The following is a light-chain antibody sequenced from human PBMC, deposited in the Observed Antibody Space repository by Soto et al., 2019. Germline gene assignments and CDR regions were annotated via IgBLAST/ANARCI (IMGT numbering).Light chain of an antibody. CDR1: QSVRSN. J-gene: IGKJ4*01. CDR2: DAS. CDR3: QQRSNWPPDT. Sequence: EIVMTQSPATLSASPGERATLSCRASQSVRSNLVWYQHTAGQAPRLLIYDASNRASGIPARLSVSGSGTDFTLTISSREPEDFAVYYCQQRSNWPPDTVVGGTMVDIK. V-gene: IGKV3-11*01.